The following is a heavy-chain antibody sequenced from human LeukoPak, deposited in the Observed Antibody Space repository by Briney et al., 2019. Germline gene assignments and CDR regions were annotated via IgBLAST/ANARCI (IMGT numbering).Heavy chain of an antibody. CDR1: GYSLTSYW. D-gene: IGHD7-27*01. CDR2: IDPSDSYT. J-gene: IGHJ4*02. Sequence: GESLRISCKGSGYSLTSYWISWVRQMPGKGLEWMGRIDPSDSYTNYSPSFQGHVTISADKSISTAYLQWSSLKASDTAMYYCARLTGLNWGSPAVVITYFDYWGQGTLVTVSS. V-gene: IGHV5-10-1*01. CDR3: ARLTGLNWGSPAVVITYFDY.